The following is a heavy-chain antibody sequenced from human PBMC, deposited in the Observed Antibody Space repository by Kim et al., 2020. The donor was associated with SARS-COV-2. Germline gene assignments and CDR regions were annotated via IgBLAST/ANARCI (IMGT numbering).Heavy chain of an antibody. CDR3: ARHLHIVVVVALTEIDNWFDP. D-gene: IGHD2-15*01. CDR2: IYYSGST. V-gene: IGHV4-39*01. Sequence: SETLSLTCTVSGGSISSSSYYWGWIRQPPGKGLEWIGSIYYSGSTYYNPSIKSRVTISVDTSKNQFSLKLSSVTAADTAVYYCARHLHIVVVVALTEIDNWFDPWGQGTLVTVSS. CDR1: GGSISSSSYY. J-gene: IGHJ5*02.